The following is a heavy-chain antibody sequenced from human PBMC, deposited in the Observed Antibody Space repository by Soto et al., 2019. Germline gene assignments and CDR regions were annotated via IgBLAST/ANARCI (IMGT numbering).Heavy chain of an antibody. CDR1: GFTFSSYA. D-gene: IGHD3-10*02. V-gene: IGHV3-7*05. Sequence: GGSLRLSCAASGFTFSSYAMSWVRQAPGKGLEWVANIKENGRENYYMDSVKGRFTISRDNAKNSLYLQMSSLRAEDTAVYFCARDETNSYVYWGQGALVTVSS. J-gene: IGHJ4*02. CDR2: IKENGREN. CDR3: ARDETNSYVY.